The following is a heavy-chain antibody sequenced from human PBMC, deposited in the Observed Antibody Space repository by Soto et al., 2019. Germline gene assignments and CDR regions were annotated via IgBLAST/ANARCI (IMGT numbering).Heavy chain of an antibody. J-gene: IGHJ6*03. Sequence: PSETLSLTCTVSGGSITDYYWSWIRQPPGKGLEWIGYIYYNGNTIYNPSLKSRVTLSLDTSEDRFSLTLSSVTAADTAVYFCTRDSYGDNRGDYYYYMDVWGEGTMVTVS. CDR1: GGSITDYY. D-gene: IGHD4-17*01. V-gene: IGHV4-59*01. CDR2: IYYNGNT. CDR3: TRDSYGDNRGDYYYYMDV.